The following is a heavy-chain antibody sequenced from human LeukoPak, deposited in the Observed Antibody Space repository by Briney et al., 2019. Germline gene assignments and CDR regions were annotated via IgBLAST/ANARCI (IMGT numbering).Heavy chain of an antibody. CDR1: GGSISSYY. Sequence: SETLSLTCTVSGGSISSYYWSWIRQPPGKGLEWIGYIYYSGSTNYNPSLKSRVTISVDTSKNQFSLKLSSVTAADTAVYYCARDNADYGATNWPWYFDLWGRGTLVTVSS. V-gene: IGHV4-59*01. J-gene: IGHJ2*01. D-gene: IGHD4-17*01. CDR3: ARDNADYGATNWPWYFDL. CDR2: IYYSGST.